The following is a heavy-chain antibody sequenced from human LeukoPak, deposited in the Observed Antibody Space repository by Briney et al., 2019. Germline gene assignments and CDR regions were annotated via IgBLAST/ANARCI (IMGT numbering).Heavy chain of an antibody. D-gene: IGHD2-2*01. CDR2: INPNSGGT. CDR1: GYTFTGYY. CDR3: ARDREDIVVVPAAHYYYMDV. V-gene: IGHV1-2*02. Sequence: ASVKVSCKASGYTFTGYYMHWVRQAPGQGLERMGWINPNSGGTNYAQKFQGRVTMTRDTSISTAYMELSRLRSDDTAVYYCARDREDIVVVPAAHYYYMDVWGKGTTVTISS. J-gene: IGHJ6*03.